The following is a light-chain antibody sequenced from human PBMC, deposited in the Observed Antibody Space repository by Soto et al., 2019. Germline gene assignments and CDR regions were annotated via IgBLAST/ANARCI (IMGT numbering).Light chain of an antibody. J-gene: IGLJ1*01. CDR1: SSDVGAYNY. V-gene: IGLV2-11*01. CDR2: DVN. CDR3: LSYAGSYNFV. Sequence: QSALTQPRSVSGSPGQSITISCTGSSSDVGAYNYVSWYQQHPGQAPKFMIYDVNKRPSGVSHRFSGSKSGNTASLTISGLQAEDEADYYCLSYAGSYNFVFGAGTKLTVL.